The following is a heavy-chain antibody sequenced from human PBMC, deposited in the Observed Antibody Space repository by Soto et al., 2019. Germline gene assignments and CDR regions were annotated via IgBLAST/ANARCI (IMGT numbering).Heavy chain of an antibody. J-gene: IGHJ5*01. CDR2: INAGNGNT. V-gene: IGHV1-3*01. CDR1: GYTFTSYA. Sequence: QVQLVQSGAEVKKPGASVKVSCKASGYTFTSYAMHWVRQAPGQRLEWMGWINAGNGNTKYSQKFQGRVTITRDTSASTAYMELSSRRSEDTAVYSCTRDLGGWPDSWGQGTLVTVSS. D-gene: IGHD2-15*01. CDR3: TRDLGGWPDS.